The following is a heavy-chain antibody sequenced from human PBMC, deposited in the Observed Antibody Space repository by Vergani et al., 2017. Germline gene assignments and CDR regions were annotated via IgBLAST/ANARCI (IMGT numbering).Heavy chain of an antibody. D-gene: IGHD3-22*01. J-gene: IGHJ4*02. Sequence: VQLMQSGAEVKKPGASVKVSCKASGYTFTSYWIGWVRQMSGKGLEWMGVIYPGDYDTRYSPSVKGQVTISADKSISTASLQWSSLKASDTAMYYCARPSSGYLTNYFDYWGQGTLVTVSS. CDR2: IYPGDYDT. CDR3: ARPSSGYLTNYFDY. CDR1: GYTFTSYW. V-gene: IGHV5-51*01.